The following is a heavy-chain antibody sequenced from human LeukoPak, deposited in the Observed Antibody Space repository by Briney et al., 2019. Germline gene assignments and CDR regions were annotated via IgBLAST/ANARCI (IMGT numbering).Heavy chain of an antibody. Sequence: GGSLRLSCEASGFTLNNYVIHWVRRAPGKGLEWVAVIWYDGSNKYYADSVKGRFTISRDNSKNTLYLETNSLRAEDTAVYYCARDYYYDSSGYWDYYFDYWGQGTLVSVSS. CDR3: ARDYYYDSSGYWDYYFDY. D-gene: IGHD3-22*01. V-gene: IGHV3-33*01. CDR1: GFTLNNYV. CDR2: IWYDGSNK. J-gene: IGHJ4*02.